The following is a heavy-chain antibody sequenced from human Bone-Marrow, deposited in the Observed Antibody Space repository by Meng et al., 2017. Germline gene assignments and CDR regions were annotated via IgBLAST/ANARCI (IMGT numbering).Heavy chain of an antibody. V-gene: IGHV3-9*01. CDR2: ITWNSGSI. CDR3: AKDGQQPF. CDR1: GFTFDSYA. D-gene: IGHD6-13*01. Sequence: SLKISCVASGFTFDSYAMHWVRQVPGKGLEWVSGITWNSGSIGYADSVKGRFTISRDNAKNSLHLQMNSLRPDDTAFYYCAKDGQQPFWVQGTLVTVSS. J-gene: IGHJ4*02.